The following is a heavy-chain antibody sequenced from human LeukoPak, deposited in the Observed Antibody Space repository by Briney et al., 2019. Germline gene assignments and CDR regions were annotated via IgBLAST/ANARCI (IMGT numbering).Heavy chain of an antibody. J-gene: IGHJ4*02. CDR2: IYYSGST. CDR1: GGSISSSSYY. Sequence: KPLETLSLTCTVSGGSISSSSYYWGWIRQPPGKGLEWIGSIYYSGSTYYNPSLKSRVTISVDTSKNQFSLKLSSVTAADTAVYYCARVAVITGTWIDYWGQGTLVTVSS. V-gene: IGHV4-39*07. CDR3: ARVAVITGTWIDY. D-gene: IGHD1-20*01.